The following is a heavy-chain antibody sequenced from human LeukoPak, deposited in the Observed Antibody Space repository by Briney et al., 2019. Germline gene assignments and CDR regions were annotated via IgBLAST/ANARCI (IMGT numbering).Heavy chain of an antibody. V-gene: IGHV3-9*01. CDR3: ASSLEWLFLFDY. J-gene: IGHJ4*02. CDR1: GFTFDDYA. CDR2: ISWNSGSI. Sequence: GGSLRLSCAASGFTFDDYAMHWVRQAPGKGLEWVSGISWNSGSIGYADSVKGRFTISRDNAKNSLYLQMNSLRAEDTALYYCASSLEWLFLFDYWGQGTLVTVSS. D-gene: IGHD3-3*01.